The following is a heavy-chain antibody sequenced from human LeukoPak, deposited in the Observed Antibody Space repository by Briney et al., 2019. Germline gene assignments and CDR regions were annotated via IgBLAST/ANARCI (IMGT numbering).Heavy chain of an antibody. V-gene: IGHV3-30*18. CDR1: GFTFSIYG. Sequence: RRSLRHSCAASGFTFSIYGMHWVRPAPGKGLGWVSVISYDGSNKYYADSAKGRFTISRDNSKNTLYLQMNSLRAEDTAVYYCAKEKGYSYGYWYFDYWGQGTLVTVSS. D-gene: IGHD5-18*01. J-gene: IGHJ4*02. CDR3: AKEKGYSYGYWYFDY. CDR2: ISYDGSNK.